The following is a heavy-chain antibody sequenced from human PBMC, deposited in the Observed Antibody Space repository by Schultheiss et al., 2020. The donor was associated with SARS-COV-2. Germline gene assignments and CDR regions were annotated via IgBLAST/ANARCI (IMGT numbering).Heavy chain of an antibody. CDR3: ARDMADYYYGMDV. V-gene: IGHV4-34*01. Sequence: ESLKISCAASGFTFSSYWMHWVRQAPGKGLEWIGEINHSGGTNYNPSLESRVTISVDTSKNQFSLKLSSVTAADTAVYYCARDMADYYYGMDVWGQGTTVTVSS. CDR1: GFTFSSYW. D-gene: IGHD5-24*01. J-gene: IGHJ6*02. CDR2: INHSGGT.